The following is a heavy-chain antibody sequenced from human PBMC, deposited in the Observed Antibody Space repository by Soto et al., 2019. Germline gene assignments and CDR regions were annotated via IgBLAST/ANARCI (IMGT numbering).Heavy chain of an antibody. Sequence: LRLSCAASGFTFSSYAMHWVRQAPGKGLEWVAVISYDGSNKYYADSVKGRFTISRDNSKNTLYLQMNSLRAEDTAVYYCARDRNYYDSSGPIGFDYWGQGTLVTVSS. CDR2: ISYDGSNK. CDR1: GFTFSSYA. V-gene: IGHV3-30-3*01. CDR3: ARDRNYYDSSGPIGFDY. J-gene: IGHJ4*02. D-gene: IGHD3-22*01.